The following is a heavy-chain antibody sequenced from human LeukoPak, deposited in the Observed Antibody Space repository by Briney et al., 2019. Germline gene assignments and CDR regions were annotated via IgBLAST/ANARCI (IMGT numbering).Heavy chain of an antibody. V-gene: IGHV3-23*01. J-gene: IGHJ4*02. CDR2: ISGSGGST. CDR1: GFTFSSYA. CDR3: AKDLWGGGSDFSFDY. D-gene: IGHD1-26*01. Sequence: GGSLRLSCAASGFTFSSYAMSWVRQAPGKGLEWVSAISGSGGSTYYADSVKGRFTISRDNSKNTLYLQMNSPRAEDTAVYYCAKDLWGGGSDFSFDYWGQGTLVTVSS.